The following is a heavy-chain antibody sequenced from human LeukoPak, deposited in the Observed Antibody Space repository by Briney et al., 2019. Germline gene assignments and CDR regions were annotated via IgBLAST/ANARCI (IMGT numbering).Heavy chain of an antibody. V-gene: IGHV4-59*01. Sequence: SETLSLTCTVSGGSIGSYYWSWIRQPPGKGLEWIGYIYYSGSTNHNPSLKSRVTISVDTSKNQFSLKLSSVTAADTAVYYCARAITSWGGYYDFWSGYYTENYYFDYWSQGTLVTVSS. CDR2: IYYSGST. CDR1: GGSIGSYY. D-gene: IGHD3-3*01. CDR3: ARAITSWGGYYDFWSGYYTENYYFDY. J-gene: IGHJ4*02.